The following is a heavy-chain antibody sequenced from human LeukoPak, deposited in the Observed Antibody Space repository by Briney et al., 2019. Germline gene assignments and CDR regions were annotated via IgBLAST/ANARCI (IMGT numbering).Heavy chain of an antibody. D-gene: IGHD2-2*01. J-gene: IGHJ4*02. Sequence: GGSLRLSCATSGFTYSSCVMAWVRQAPGKGLEWVSSISGSGGSTYYADSVKGRFTISRDNSMNTLYLQMNSLTAEDTAVYYCANGHCSSTHSYAFDYWGQGTLVTVPS. V-gene: IGHV3-23*01. CDR3: ANGHCSSTHSYAFDY. CDR2: ISGSGGST. CDR1: GFTYSSCV.